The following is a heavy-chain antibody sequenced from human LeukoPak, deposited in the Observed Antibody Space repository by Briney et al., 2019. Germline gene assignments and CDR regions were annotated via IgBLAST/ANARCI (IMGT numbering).Heavy chain of an antibody. Sequence: GGPLRLSFAVPGLTFSSSGMDWVRQAPGKGREGVASINPDGNKKYSADSVKGRFTISRDNAENSLYLQMNSLRVEDTAFYYCARDLAYSRLDYWGQGMLVTVSS. CDR2: INPDGNKK. D-gene: IGHD5-18*01. CDR3: ARDLAYSRLDY. V-gene: IGHV3-7*01. CDR1: GLTFSSSG. J-gene: IGHJ4*02.